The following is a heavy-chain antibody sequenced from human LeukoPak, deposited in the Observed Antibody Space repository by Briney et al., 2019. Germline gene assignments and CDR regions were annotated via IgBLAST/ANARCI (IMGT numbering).Heavy chain of an antibody. Sequence: GGSLRLSCAASGFTFSSYGMHWVRQAPGKGLEWVAFIRYDGSNKYYADSEKGRFTISRDNSKNTLYLQMNSLRAEDTAVYYCAKDGSSSSWYDYWGQGTLVTVSS. CDR3: AKDGSSSSWYDY. V-gene: IGHV3-30*02. CDR2: IRYDGSNK. D-gene: IGHD6-13*01. J-gene: IGHJ4*02. CDR1: GFTFSSYG.